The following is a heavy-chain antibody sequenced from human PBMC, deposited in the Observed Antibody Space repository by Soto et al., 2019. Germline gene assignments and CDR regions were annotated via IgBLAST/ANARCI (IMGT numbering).Heavy chain of an antibody. CDR3: AREGLTGTIGLYYYYGMDV. CDR1: GGSISSYY. D-gene: IGHD1-7*01. V-gene: IGHV4-59*01. CDR2: IYYSGST. J-gene: IGHJ6*02. Sequence: QVQLQESGPGLVKPSETLSLTCTVSGGSISSYYWSWIRQPPGKGLEWIGYIYYSGSTNYNPSLKSRVNISIDTSKNQFSLKLSYVTAADTAVYYCAREGLTGTIGLYYYYGMDVWGQGTTVTVSS.